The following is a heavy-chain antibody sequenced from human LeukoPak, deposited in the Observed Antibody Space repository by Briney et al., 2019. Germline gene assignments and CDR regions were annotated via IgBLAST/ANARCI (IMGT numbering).Heavy chain of an antibody. CDR2: ISYDGSNK. CDR1: GFTFSSYA. J-gene: IGHJ4*02. D-gene: IGHD6-19*01. V-gene: IGHV3-30*14. CDR3: ARQVAGPYYFDY. Sequence: GGSLRLSCAASGFTFSSYATHWVRQAPGKGLEWVAVISYDGSNKYYADSVKGRFTISRDNSKNTLYLQMNSLRAEDTAVYHCARQVAGPYYFDYWGQGTLVTVSS.